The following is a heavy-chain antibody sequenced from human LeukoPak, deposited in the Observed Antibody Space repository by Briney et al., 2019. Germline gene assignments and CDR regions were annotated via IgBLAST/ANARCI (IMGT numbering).Heavy chain of an antibody. CDR2: TSSSDAGT. Sequence: QPGGSLRLSCAASGFTLSTHAMSWVRQTPGKGLEWVAATSSSDAGTYHADSVRGRFTISRDNSKNTLYLQMNSLRAEDAAVYYCAKDLDPYYYDSSGYYYDYWGQGTLVTVSS. CDR1: GFTLSTHA. J-gene: IGHJ4*02. V-gene: IGHV3-23*01. CDR3: AKDLDPYYYDSSGYYYDY. D-gene: IGHD3-22*01.